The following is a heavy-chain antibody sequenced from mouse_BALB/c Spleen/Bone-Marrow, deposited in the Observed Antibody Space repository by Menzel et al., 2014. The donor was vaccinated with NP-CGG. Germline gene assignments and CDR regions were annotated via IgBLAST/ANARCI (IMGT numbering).Heavy chain of an antibody. J-gene: IGHJ3*01. CDR3: ARNYGYGKSFAY. CDR2: IDPANGNT. D-gene: IGHD2-2*01. V-gene: IGHV14-3*02. Sequence: VLLRQYGAELVETRASVKLSRTASGFTIKDTYMHWVKQRPEQGMEWIGRIDPANGNTKYDPKFQGKATKTADTSSNTAYLQVSSVASEYTAVYYCARNYGYGKSFAYWGHGTLVTVSA. CDR1: GFTIKDTY.